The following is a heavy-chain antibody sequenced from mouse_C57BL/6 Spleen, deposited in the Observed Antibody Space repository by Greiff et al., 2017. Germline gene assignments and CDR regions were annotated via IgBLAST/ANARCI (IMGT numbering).Heavy chain of an antibody. CDR2: IDPSDSET. J-gene: IGHJ3*01. Sequence: QVQLQQPGAELVRPGSSVKLSCKASGYTFTSYWMHWVKQRPIQGLEWIGNIDPSDSETHYNQKFKDKATLTVDKSSSTAYMQLSSLTSEVSAVYYCASSNYYGSSYLAWFAYWGQGTLVTVSA. D-gene: IGHD1-1*01. CDR1: GYTFTSYW. CDR3: ASSNYYGSSYLAWFAY. V-gene: IGHV1-52*01.